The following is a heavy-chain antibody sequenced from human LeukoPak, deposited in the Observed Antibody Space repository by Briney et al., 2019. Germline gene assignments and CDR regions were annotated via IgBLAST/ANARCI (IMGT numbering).Heavy chain of an antibody. Sequence: PGGSLRLSCAASGFTFDDYAMHWVRQAPGKGLEWVSGISWNSGSIGYADSVKGRFTISRDNAKNSLYLQMNSLRAEDTAVYYCARDGIAAAHLYYYYYMDVWGKGTTVTVSS. CDR1: GFTFDDYA. J-gene: IGHJ6*03. CDR2: ISWNSGSI. CDR3: ARDGIAAAHLYYYYYMDV. D-gene: IGHD6-13*01. V-gene: IGHV3-9*01.